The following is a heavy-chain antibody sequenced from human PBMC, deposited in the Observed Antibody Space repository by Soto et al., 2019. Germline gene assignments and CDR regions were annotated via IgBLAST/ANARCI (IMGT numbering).Heavy chain of an antibody. CDR1: GYTFTSYG. Sequence: QVQLVQSGAEVKKPGASVKVSCKASGYTFTSYGISWVRQAPGQGLEGMGWISAYNGNTNYAQKLQGRVTMTTDTATTTAYMEPKSITSTAPALYSSPRTSGYCSGGGYWGQVPPVAVSS. CDR3: PRTSGYCSGGGY. D-gene: IGHD5-18*01. J-gene: IGHJ4*02. CDR2: ISAYNGNT. V-gene: IGHV1-18*01.